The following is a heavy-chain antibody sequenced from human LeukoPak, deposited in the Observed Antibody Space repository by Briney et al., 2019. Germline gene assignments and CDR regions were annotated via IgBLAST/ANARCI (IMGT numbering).Heavy chain of an antibody. CDR2: INHSGST. D-gene: IGHD6-13*01. V-gene: IGHV4-34*01. J-gene: IGHJ4*02. CDR1: GGSFSGYY. Sequence: SETLSLTCAVYGGSFSGYYWSWIRQPPGKGLEWIGEINHSGSTNYNPSLKSRVTISVDRSKNQFSLNLRSVTAADTAVYYCARRRSRQPFDHWGQGTLVTVSS. CDR3: ARRRSRQPFDH.